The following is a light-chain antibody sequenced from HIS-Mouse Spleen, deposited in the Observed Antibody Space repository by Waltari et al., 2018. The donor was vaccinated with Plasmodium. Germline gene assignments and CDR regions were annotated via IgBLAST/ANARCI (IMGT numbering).Light chain of an antibody. J-gene: IGLJ3*02. CDR3: QSADSSGTPNWV. CDR2: KDS. V-gene: IGLV3-25*03. Sequence: SYELTPPPPVSVSPGQTARLTCSGDALPKQYASWYQQKPGQAPVLVIYKDSERPSGIPERFSGSSSGTTVTLTISGVQAEDEADYYCQSADSSGTPNWVFGGGTKLTVL. CDR1: ALPKQY.